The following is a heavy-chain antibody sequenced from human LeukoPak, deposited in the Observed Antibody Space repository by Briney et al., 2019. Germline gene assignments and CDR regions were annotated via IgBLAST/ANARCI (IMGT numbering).Heavy chain of an antibody. V-gene: IGHV1-8*01. CDR3: ATTGRYSGSYRLPICDY. CDR1: GYTFPSQD. D-gene: IGHD1-26*01. CDR2: MNPNSGST. Sequence: ASVKDTCQASGYTFPSQDIHELRQATGKGLEWMGWMNPNSGSTGYEQKFQGRVHVARNNSMSKAYMEVSRLRSEDVAVYYWATTGRYSGSYRLPICDYWGGGTVVSVSS. J-gene: IGHJ4*02.